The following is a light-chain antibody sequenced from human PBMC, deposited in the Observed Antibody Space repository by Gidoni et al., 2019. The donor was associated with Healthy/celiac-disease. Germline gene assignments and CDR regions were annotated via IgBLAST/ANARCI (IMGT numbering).Light chain of an antibody. Sequence: SYELTQPPSVSVSPGQTASITCSGDKLGDKYACWYQQKPGQSPVLVIYQDSKRPSGIPERFSGSNSGNTATLTISGTQAMDEADYYCQAWDSIPKVVFGGGTKLTVL. V-gene: IGLV3-1*01. CDR3: QAWDSIPKVV. CDR1: KLGDKY. J-gene: IGLJ2*01. CDR2: QDS.